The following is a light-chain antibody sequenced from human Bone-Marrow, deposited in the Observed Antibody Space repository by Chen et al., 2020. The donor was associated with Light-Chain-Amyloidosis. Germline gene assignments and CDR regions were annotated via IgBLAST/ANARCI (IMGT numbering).Light chain of an antibody. V-gene: IGLV2-14*01. Sequence: SPLTHPASVPGSPGPSLTISCTGTSSDVGGDNHVSWYQQHPDKAPKLMIYEVTNRPSWVPDRFSGSKSDNTASLTISGLQTEDEADYFCSSYTITNTLVFGSGTRVTVL. CDR1: SSDVGGDNH. CDR2: EVT. CDR3: SSYTITNTLV. J-gene: IGLJ1*01.